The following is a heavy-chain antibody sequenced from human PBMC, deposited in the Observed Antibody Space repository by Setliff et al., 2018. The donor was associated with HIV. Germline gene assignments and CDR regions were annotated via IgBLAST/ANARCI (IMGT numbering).Heavy chain of an antibody. D-gene: IGHD3-22*01. V-gene: IGHV3-48*03. Sequence: GGSLRLSCAASGFTFSSYEMNWVRQAPGKGLEWVSYISSSGSTIYYADSVKGRFTISRDNAKNSLYLQMNSLRAEDTAVYYSARAGVYYDSSGYCIDYWGQGTLVTVS. CDR3: ARAGVYYDSSGYCIDY. CDR2: ISSSGSTI. J-gene: IGHJ4*02. CDR1: GFTFSSYE.